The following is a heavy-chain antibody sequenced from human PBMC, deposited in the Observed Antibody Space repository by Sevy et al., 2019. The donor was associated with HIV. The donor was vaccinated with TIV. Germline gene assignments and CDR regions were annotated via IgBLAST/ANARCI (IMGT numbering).Heavy chain of an antibody. CDR2: IYPGDSGT. J-gene: IGHJ4*02. Sequence: GESLKISCKASGYSFTTYWIGWVRQMPGKGLEWMGIIYPGDSGTRYSPSFQGQVTISADKSLSTAYLQWSSLKASDTAMYYCATSTEYSSSGGLDYWGQGTQVTVSS. CDR3: ATSTEYSSSGGLDY. D-gene: IGHD6-6*01. V-gene: IGHV5-51*01. CDR1: GYSFTTYW.